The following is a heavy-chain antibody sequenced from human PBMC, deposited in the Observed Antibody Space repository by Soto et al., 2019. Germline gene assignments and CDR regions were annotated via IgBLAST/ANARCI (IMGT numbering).Heavy chain of an antibody. CDR1: GFTFSTHA. D-gene: IGHD5-12*01. V-gene: IGHV4-59*04. CDR3: ARGAMSADDQSDWFDP. Sequence: QVQLVESGGGVVQPGRSLRLSCAASGFTFSTHAMHWVRQAPGKGPEWIGNIFYNGRTDYNPSLQSRVTISVDTSKNQFSLKLGSVTAADTAIYYCARGAMSADDQSDWFDPWGHGTLVTVSS. CDR2: IFYNGRTD. J-gene: IGHJ5*02.